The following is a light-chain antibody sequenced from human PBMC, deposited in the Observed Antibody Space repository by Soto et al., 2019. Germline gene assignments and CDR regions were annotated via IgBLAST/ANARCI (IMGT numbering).Light chain of an antibody. J-gene: IGLJ1*01. Sequence: QSALTQPASVSGSPGQSITISCTGTSSDVGTYNVVSWYQQHPGKAPKLMIYEVTKRPSGVSNRFSGSKSGNTASLTISGLQTEDEADYYCCSYTGSVYVFGTETKLTVL. V-gene: IGLV2-23*02. CDR1: SSDVGTYNV. CDR2: EVT. CDR3: CSYTGSVYV.